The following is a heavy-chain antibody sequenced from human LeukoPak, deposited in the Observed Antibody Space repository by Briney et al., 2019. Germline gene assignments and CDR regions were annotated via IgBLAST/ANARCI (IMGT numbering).Heavy chain of an antibody. V-gene: IGHV3-21*01. CDR2: ISSSSRYK. D-gene: IGHD1-26*01. CDR3: ARDVGANTGAFDY. Sequence: PGGSLRLSCAASEFTFSSYSMHWVRQAPGKGLEWVSSISSSSRYKYDADALKGRFTISRDNANNSLYLQMNSLRAEDTAVYYCARDVGANTGAFDYWGQGTLVTVSS. J-gene: IGHJ4*02. CDR1: EFTFSSYS.